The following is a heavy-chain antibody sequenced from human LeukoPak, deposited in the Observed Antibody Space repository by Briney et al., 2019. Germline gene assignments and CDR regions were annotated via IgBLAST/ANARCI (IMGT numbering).Heavy chain of an antibody. J-gene: IGHJ4*02. CDR2: INHSGST. Sequence: PSETLSLTCAVYGRSFSGYYWSWIRQPPGKGLEWIGEINHSGSTNYNPSLKSRVTISVDTSKNQFSLKLSSVTAAGTAVYYCARRGSSWSKQWVYWGQGTLVTVSS. D-gene: IGHD6-13*01. CDR3: ARRGSSWSKQWVY. CDR1: GRSFSGYY. V-gene: IGHV4-34*01.